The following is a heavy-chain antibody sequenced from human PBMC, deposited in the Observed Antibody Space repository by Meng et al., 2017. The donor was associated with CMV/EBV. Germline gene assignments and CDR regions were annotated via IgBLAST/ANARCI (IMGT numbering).Heavy chain of an antibody. V-gene: IGHV3-21*01. Sequence: GESLKISCAASGFTFSSYSMNWVRQAPGKGLEWVSSISSSSSYIYYADSVKGRFTISRDNAKNSLYLQMNSLRAEDMAVYYCARGGAAAGYYYYDGMDVWGQGTTVTVSS. CDR2: ISSSSSYI. CDR1: GFTFSSYS. CDR3: ARGGAAAGYYYYDGMDV. J-gene: IGHJ6*02. D-gene: IGHD6-13*01.